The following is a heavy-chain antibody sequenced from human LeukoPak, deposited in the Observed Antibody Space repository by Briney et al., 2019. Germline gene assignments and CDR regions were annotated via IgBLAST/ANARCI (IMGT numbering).Heavy chain of an antibody. CDR2: IYYSGST. CDR3: AGSTYYYGSGSLNY. CDR1: GGSISSSSYY. V-gene: IGHV4-39*01. Sequence: SETLSLTCTVSGGSISSSSYYWGWIRQPPGKGLEWIGSIYYSGSTYYNPSLKSRVTISVDTSKNQFSLKLSSVTAADTAVYYCAGSTYYYGSGSLNYWGQGTLVTVSS. D-gene: IGHD3-10*01. J-gene: IGHJ4*02.